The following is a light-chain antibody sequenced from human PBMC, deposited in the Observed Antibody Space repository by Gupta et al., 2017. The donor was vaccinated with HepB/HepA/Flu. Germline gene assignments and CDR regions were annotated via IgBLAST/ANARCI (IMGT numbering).Light chain of an antibody. CDR2: LGS. J-gene: IGKJ4*01. Sequence: DIVMTQSPLSLPVTPGEPASISCRSSQSLLHSNGYNYLDWYLQKPPQSPQLLIYLGSNRASGVPDRFSGSGSGTDFTLKISRVEAEDVGVYYCMQALQTWATVGGGTKVEIK. CDR1: QSLLHSNGYNY. V-gene: IGKV2-28*01. CDR3: MQALQTWAT.